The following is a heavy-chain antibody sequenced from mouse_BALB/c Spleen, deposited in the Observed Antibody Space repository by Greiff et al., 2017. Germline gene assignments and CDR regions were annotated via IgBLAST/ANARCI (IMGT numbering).Heavy chain of an antibody. CDR3: ASGYYGYAAY. CDR2: ISSGGSYT. D-gene: IGHD1-2*01. CDR1: GFTFSSYA. J-gene: IGHJ3*01. Sequence: EVNLVESGGGLVKPGGSLKLSCAASGFTFSSYAMSWVRQSPEKRLEWVAEISSGGSYTYYPDTVTGRFTISRDNAKNTLYLEMSSLRSEDTAMYYCASGYYGYAAYWGQGTLVTVSA. V-gene: IGHV5-9-4*01.